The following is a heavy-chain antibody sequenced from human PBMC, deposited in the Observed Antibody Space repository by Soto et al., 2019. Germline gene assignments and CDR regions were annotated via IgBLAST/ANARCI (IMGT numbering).Heavy chain of an antibody. Sequence: GGSLRLSCVASGFTFPAYTMNWVRQAPGKGLEWLSYIDSSSSTIYYADSVKGRFTISRDNAKNTLYLQMNSLRAEDTAMYYCARDLTFWGQGTLVTVSS. CDR2: IDSSSSTI. CDR1: GFTFPAYT. V-gene: IGHV3-48*01. J-gene: IGHJ4*02. CDR3: ARDLTF.